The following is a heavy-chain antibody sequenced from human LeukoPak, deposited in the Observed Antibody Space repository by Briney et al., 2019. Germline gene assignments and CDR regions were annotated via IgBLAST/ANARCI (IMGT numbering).Heavy chain of an antibody. CDR1: GFTFSSYG. V-gene: IGHV3-30*18. CDR2: ISNDGSNK. Sequence: GRCLRLSCVASGFTFSSYGMHWVRQAPGKGLEWVAVISNDGSNKYYADSVKGRFTISRDNSKNTLYLQMNSLRAEGTAVYYCAKGRGAFDIWGQGTMVTVS. D-gene: IGHD3-10*01. J-gene: IGHJ3*02. CDR3: AKGRGAFDI.